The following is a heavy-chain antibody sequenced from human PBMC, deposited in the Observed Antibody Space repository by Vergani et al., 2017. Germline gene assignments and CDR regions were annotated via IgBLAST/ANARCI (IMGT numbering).Heavy chain of an antibody. CDR1: GGSISSYY. V-gene: IGHV4-59*01. CDR3: ARIKEPGLFDI. Sequence: QVQLQESGPGLVKPSEPLSLTCTVSGGSISSYYWSWIRQPPGKGLEWIGYIYYSGSTNYNPSLKSRVTISVATSTNQFSLKLRSVTAADTAVYYGARIKEPGLFDIWGQGTMVTVSS. D-gene: IGHD2/OR15-2a*01. J-gene: IGHJ3*02. CDR2: IYYSGST.